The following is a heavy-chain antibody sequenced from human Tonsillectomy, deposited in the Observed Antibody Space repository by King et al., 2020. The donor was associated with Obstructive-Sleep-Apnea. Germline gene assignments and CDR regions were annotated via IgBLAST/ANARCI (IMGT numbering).Heavy chain of an antibody. CDR1: EFTFKIXG. Sequence: VHLVESGGGVVQPGGSLRXSXVXSEFTFKIXGMXWVRQXPGXXLEWXAXVSYTXXXQYXADPVKGRLTISRDNSKNTLYLKRNSXRKEDTAVYYCAKEIDXXDSKGWPLDXXGQXTLVTVSS. CDR3: AKEIDXXDSKGWPLDX. CDR2: VSYTXXXQ. J-gene: IGHJ4*02. V-gene: IGHV3-30*18. D-gene: IGHD6-19*01.